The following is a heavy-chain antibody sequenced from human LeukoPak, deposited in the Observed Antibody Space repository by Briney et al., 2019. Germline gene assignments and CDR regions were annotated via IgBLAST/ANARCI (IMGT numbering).Heavy chain of an antibody. V-gene: IGHV4-34*01. D-gene: IGHD3-10*01. CDR1: GGSFSGYY. CDR3: ARSGIRFGDNYYYYYGMDV. CDR2: INHSGST. J-gene: IGHJ6*02. Sequence: TLSLTCAAYGGSFSGYYWSWIRQPPGKGLEWIGEINHSGSTNYNPSLKSRVTISVDTSKNQFSLKLSSVTAADTAVYYCARSGIRFGDNYYYYYGMDVWGQGTTVTVSS.